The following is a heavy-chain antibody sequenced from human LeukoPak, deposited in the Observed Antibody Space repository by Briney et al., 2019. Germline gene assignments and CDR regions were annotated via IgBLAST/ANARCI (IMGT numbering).Heavy chain of an antibody. V-gene: IGHV4-38-2*02. CDR1: GYSISSGYY. D-gene: IGHD5-12*01. J-gene: IGHJ4*02. Sequence: KPSETLSLTCTVSGYSISSGYYWGWIRQPPGKGLEWIGSIYHSGRTFYNPSLKSRVTMSIDTSTNQFSLKLSSVTAADTAVYYCASHQAQIVAKGFDYWGQGTLVTVSS. CDR3: ASHQAQIVAKGFDY. CDR2: IYHSGRT.